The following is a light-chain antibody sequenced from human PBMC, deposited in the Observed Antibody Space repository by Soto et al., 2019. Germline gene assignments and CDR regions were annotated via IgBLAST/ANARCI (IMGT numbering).Light chain of an antibody. CDR2: GNR. CDR3: QAYDYSLTASV. J-gene: IGLJ3*02. V-gene: IGLV1-40*01. CDR1: SSNLGAGYD. Sequence: QSVLTQPPSVSGAPGQRVTLSCTGTSSNLGAGYDVHWYQQLPGAAPKLVIFGNRNRPSGVPERFSGSKSGTSASLAITGLQAEYEADYYCQAYDYSLTASVFGGGTKLTVL.